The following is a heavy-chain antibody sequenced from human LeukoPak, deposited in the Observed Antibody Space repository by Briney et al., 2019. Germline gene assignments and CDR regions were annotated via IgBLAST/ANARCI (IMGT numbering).Heavy chain of an antibody. CDR3: ARATSLGGMDV. CDR2: IYTSGST. CDR1: GGSISSYY. D-gene: IGHD3-10*01. J-gene: IGHJ6*03. V-gene: IGHV4-4*07. Sequence: SETLSLTCTVSGGSISSYYWSWIRQPAGKGLEWIWRIYTSGSTNYNPSLKSRVTMSIYTSTNQFCLKLSSVTAADTAVYYCARATSLGGMDVWGKGTTVTVSS.